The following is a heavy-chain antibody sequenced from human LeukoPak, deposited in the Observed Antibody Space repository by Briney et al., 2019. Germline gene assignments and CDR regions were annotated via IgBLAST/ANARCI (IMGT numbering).Heavy chain of an antibody. Sequence: GASVKISCKASGYTFTSYGISRVRQAPGQGLEWMGWINPNSGATNNAQKFQGRVTVNRDRSISTVYMDLNKLRSDDTAVYYCARSGITTIPNFDYWGQGSLVTVSS. CDR1: GYTFTSYG. D-gene: IGHD5-12*01. V-gene: IGHV1-2*02. CDR3: ARSGITTIPNFDY. CDR2: INPNSGAT. J-gene: IGHJ4*02.